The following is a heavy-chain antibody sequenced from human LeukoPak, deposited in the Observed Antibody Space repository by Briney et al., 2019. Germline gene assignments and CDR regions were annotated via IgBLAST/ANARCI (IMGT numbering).Heavy chain of an antibody. CDR2: ISYDGRDQ. J-gene: IGHJ4*02. Sequence: GGSLRLSCVASGFSLRGYAMHWVRQAPGKGGLEWVTMISYDGRDQYYADSVKGRFTISRDDPKNTLFLQMNSLRVEDTAMYHCARIGLGVSFGSGFDYWGQGTLVTVTS. CDR3: ARIGLGVSFGSGFDY. D-gene: IGHD3-10*01. V-gene: IGHV3-30-3*01. CDR1: GFSLRGYA.